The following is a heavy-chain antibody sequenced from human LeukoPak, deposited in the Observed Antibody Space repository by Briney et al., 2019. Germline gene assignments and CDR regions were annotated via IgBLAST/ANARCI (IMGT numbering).Heavy chain of an antibody. CDR2: IYFSGST. CDR1: GGSISSGGYY. CDR3: ARVYGSGSRQLDY. D-gene: IGHD3-10*01. V-gene: IGHV4-61*08. J-gene: IGHJ4*02. Sequence: PSETLSLTCAVSGGSISSGGYYWSWIRQPPGKGLEWIGYIYFSGSTKYNPSLKSRVTISVDTSKNQFSLKLSSVTAADTAVYYCARVYGSGSRQLDYWGQGTLVTVSS.